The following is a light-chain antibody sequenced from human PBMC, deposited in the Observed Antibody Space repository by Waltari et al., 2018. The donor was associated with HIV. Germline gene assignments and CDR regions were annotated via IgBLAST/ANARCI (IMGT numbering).Light chain of an antibody. CDR1: QSVRTD. V-gene: IGKV3-15*01. J-gene: IGKJ5*01. CDR3: QQYHVWPPIT. Sequence: VLTQSPDTLSVSPGEGVTLSCRASQSVRTDLAWYQHKPSQSPRLLIYDASTRVTGIPARFSGSGSETDFTLTISSLESEDVAIYYCQQYHVWPPITFGLGTRLDIK. CDR2: DAS.